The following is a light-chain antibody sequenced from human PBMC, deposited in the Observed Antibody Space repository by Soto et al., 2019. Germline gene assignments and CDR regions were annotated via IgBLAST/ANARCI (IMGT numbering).Light chain of an antibody. Sequence: DIQMTQSPSTLSASVGDRVTITCRASQSISSWLAWYQQKPGKAPNLLIYDASSLESGVPSRFSGSGSGTEFTLTIISLQPDDFATYYCQHYNSYPITFGQGTRLEIK. CDR3: QHYNSYPIT. V-gene: IGKV1-5*01. J-gene: IGKJ5*01. CDR2: DAS. CDR1: QSISSW.